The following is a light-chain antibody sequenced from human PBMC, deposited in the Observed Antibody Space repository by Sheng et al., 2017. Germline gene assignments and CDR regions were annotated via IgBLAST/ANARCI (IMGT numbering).Light chain of an antibody. CDR2: KAS. CDR1: QSISSW. Sequence: DIQMTQSPSTLSASVGDRVTITCRASQSISSWLAWYQQKPGKAPKLLIYKASSLQSGVPSRFSGSGSGTKFTLTISSLQSDDSATYYCQQLNSFPLTFGGGTKVEIK. V-gene: IGKV1-5*03. CDR3: QQLNSFPLT. J-gene: IGKJ4*01.